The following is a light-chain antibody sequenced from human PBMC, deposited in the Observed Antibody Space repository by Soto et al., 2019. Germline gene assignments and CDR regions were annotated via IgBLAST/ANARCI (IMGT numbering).Light chain of an antibody. CDR1: QSISSY. J-gene: IGKJ1*01. Sequence: DIQMTQSPSSLSASVGDRVTITCRASQSISSYLNWYQQKPGKAPKLLIYAASSLKSGVPSRFSGSGSGTDFTLTISSLQPEDFATYYCQQYYSTPRTFGQGTKVEIK. V-gene: IGKV1-39*01. CDR2: AAS. CDR3: QQYYSTPRT.